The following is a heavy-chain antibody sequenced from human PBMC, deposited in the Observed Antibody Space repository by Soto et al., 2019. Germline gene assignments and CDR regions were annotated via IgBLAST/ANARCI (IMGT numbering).Heavy chain of an antibody. CDR3: AHSASVTCGYYFGS. J-gene: IGHJ4*02. D-gene: IGHD2-21*01. CDR2: LYWNDDR. Sequence: SGPTLVNPTQTLTLTCTFSGFSLSSIGVAVGWIRQPPGKAMEWLALLYWNDDRRYSPSLKSRLTITKDTAKNQVVLTLTNRDPADTATHYCAHSASVTCGYYFGSWGQGTLVTVGS. CDR1: GFSLSSIGVA. V-gene: IGHV2-5*01.